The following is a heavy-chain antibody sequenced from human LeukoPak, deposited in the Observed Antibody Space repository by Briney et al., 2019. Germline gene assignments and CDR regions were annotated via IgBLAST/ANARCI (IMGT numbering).Heavy chain of an antibody. Sequence: GGSLRLSCAASGFTFSSYSMNWVRQAPGKGLEWVSSISSSSSYIYYADSVKGRFTISRDNAKNSLNLQMNSLRAEDTAVYYCARVRADDYGDYGPGDYWGQGTLVTVSS. D-gene: IGHD4-17*01. CDR2: ISSSSSYI. V-gene: IGHV3-21*01. J-gene: IGHJ4*02. CDR3: ARVRADDYGDYGPGDY. CDR1: GFTFSSYS.